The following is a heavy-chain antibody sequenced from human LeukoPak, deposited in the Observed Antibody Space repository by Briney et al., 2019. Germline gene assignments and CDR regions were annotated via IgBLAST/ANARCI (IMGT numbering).Heavy chain of an antibody. CDR3: AGDYYDSSGYYSAFDY. Sequence: GGSLRLSCAASGFIFSSYGMHWVRQAPGKGLEWVAVIWYDGSKKYYADSVKGRFTISRDNSKNTLYLQMNSLRVEDTAVYYCAGDYYDSSGYYSAFDYWGQGTLVTVSS. CDR2: IWYDGSKK. V-gene: IGHV3-33*01. D-gene: IGHD3-22*01. J-gene: IGHJ4*02. CDR1: GFIFSSYG.